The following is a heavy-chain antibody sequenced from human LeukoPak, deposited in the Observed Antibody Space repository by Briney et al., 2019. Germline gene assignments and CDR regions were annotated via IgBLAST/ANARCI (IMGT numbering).Heavy chain of an antibody. D-gene: IGHD1-26*01. CDR2: ISGSGGST. J-gene: IGHJ3*02. CDR3: AKEGNWVVGAYHDAFDI. V-gene: IGHV3-23*01. CDR1: GFTFGSYA. Sequence: GGSLRLSCAASGFTFGSYAMSWVRQAPGKGLEWVSAISGSGGSTYYADSVKGRFTISRDNSKNTLYLQMNSLRAEDTAVYYCAKEGNWVVGAYHDAFDIWGQGTMVIVSS.